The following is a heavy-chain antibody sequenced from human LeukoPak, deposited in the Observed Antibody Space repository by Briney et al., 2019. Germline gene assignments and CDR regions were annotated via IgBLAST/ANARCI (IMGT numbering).Heavy chain of an antibody. D-gene: IGHD2-2*01. CDR3: ARGGMVVVPAALEFDI. J-gene: IGHJ3*02. CDR2: IYTSGST. Sequence: PSETLSLTCTVSGGSISSYYWSWIRQPAGKGLEWIGRIYTSGSTNYNPSLKSRVTMSVDTSKNQFSLKLSSVTAADTAVYYCARGGMVVVPAALEFDIWGQVTMVTDSS. V-gene: IGHV4-4*07. CDR1: GGSISSYY.